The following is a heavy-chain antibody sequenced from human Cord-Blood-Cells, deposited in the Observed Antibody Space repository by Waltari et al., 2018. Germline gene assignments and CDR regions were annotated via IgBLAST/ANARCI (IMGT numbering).Heavy chain of an antibody. D-gene: IGHD7-27*01. CDR1: GFTVPSNY. V-gene: IGHV3-53*02. CDR3: ARDRGEAYGMDV. CDR2: IYSGGST. J-gene: IGHJ6*02. Sequence: EVQLVETGGRLIQPGGSLRPSCAASGFTVPSNYMSWVRQAPGKGLEWVSVIYSGGSTYYADSVKGRFTISRDNSKNTLYLQMNSLRAEDTAVYYCARDRGEAYGMDVWGQGTTVTVSS.